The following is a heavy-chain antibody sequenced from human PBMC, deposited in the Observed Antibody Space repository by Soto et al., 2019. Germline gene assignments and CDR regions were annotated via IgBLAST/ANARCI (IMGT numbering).Heavy chain of an antibody. CDR3: AKSKRGAYDPPDF. Sequence: QVQLVESGGGVVQPGRSLRLSCAASGFSLTDYGMHWVRQPPGKGLEWVADISYDGRNKYYTDSVRGRFTISRDISKVTLYLQMNSLRPEDTAVYYCAKSKRGAYDPPDFWGPGTPVTVSP. CDR1: GFSLTDYG. D-gene: IGHD3-22*01. V-gene: IGHV3-30*18. J-gene: IGHJ4*02. CDR2: ISYDGRNK.